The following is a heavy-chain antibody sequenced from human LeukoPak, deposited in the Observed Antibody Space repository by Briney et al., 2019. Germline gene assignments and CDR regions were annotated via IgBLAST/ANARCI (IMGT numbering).Heavy chain of an antibody. V-gene: IGHV3-64D*06. CDR1: GFTFSGHF. Sequence: GGSLRLSCSASGFTFSGHFMHWVRQAPGKGLEYVSSISINGDKTLYAESVKGRFTISRDNSKNTLYLQLSSLRLEDTAIYYCLKDLTGTWSFDHWGQGTLLTVSS. CDR2: ISINGDKT. J-gene: IGHJ4*02. D-gene: IGHD7-27*01. CDR3: LKDLTGTWSFDH.